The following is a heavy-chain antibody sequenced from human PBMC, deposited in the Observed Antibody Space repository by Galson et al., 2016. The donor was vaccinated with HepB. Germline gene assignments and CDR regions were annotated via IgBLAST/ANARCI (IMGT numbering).Heavy chain of an antibody. D-gene: IGHD3-16*02. Sequence: SLRLSCAASGFTFTNYAMHWVRQAPGKGLEWVAVISYDGSNKYYVDSAKGRFTISRDNSKNTLYLQMHSLRAEDTAVYYCARDLPYYDYIWGSYRYEFSFDYWGQGTLVTVSS. CDR1: GFTFTNYA. J-gene: IGHJ4*02. CDR3: ARDLPYYDYIWGSYRYEFSFDY. CDR2: ISYDGSNK. V-gene: IGHV3-30-3*01.